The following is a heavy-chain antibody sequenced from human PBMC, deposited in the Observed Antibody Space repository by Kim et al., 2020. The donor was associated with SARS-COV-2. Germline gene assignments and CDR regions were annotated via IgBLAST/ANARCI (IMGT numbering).Heavy chain of an antibody. CDR1: GGSISSSGYF. V-gene: IGHV4-39*01. CDR2: INYSGTT. J-gene: IGHJ4*02. CDR3: ARLGTSLGNYFDY. Sequence: SQTLSLTCSVAGGSISSSGYFWVWVRQPPGKGPVWIGSINYSGTTYYTSSLKSRITLSVDTSRNQFSLKLSSVTAADTAGYYCARLGTSLGNYFDYWGQG. D-gene: IGHD1-1*01.